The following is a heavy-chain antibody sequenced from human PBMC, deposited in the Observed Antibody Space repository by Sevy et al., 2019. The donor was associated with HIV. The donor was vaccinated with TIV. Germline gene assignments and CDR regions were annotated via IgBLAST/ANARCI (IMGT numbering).Heavy chain of an antibody. V-gene: IGHV4-59*11. D-gene: IGHD1-26*01. Sequence: SETLSLTCTVSGGSITSLYWNWIRQPPGKGLEWIANIYYNGHINYNPSLKSPVTLSLDTSKNRFSLRLSSVTAADTAMYYCAGENAWGRGYSWGQGPLVTVSS. CDR2: IYYNGHI. J-gene: IGHJ4*02. CDR3: AGENAWGRGYS. CDR1: GGSITSLY.